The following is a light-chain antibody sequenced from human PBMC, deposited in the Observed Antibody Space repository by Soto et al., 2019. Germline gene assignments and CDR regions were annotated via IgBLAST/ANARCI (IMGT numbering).Light chain of an antibody. J-gene: IGKJ4*01. V-gene: IGKV1-6*01. CDR3: IQDYNYPLT. Sequence: AIQRTQSPSSLSASVGDRVTITCRASQGIRSELGWYQQKPGKAPNLLIYTASTLQSGVPLRFSGSGSGTDFTLTISSLQPEDFATYYCIQDYNYPLTFGGGTKVDIK. CDR1: QGIRSE. CDR2: TAS.